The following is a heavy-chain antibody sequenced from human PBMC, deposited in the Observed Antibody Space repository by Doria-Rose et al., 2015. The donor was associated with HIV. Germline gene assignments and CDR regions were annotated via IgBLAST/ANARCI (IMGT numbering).Heavy chain of an antibody. CDR2: IFSDDDR. V-gene: IGHV2-26*01. Sequence: VTLKESGPVLVKPTETLTLTCTVSGVSLSSPGMGVSWIRQPPGKALEWLANIFSDDDRSYKTSLKSRLTISRGTTRSQVVLTMTDMDPVDAATYYCARIKSSRWYHKYYWDFWGQGTLVIVSA. CDR1: GVSLSSPGMG. J-gene: IGHJ4*02. D-gene: IGHD6-13*01. CDR3: ARIKSSRWYHKYYWDF.